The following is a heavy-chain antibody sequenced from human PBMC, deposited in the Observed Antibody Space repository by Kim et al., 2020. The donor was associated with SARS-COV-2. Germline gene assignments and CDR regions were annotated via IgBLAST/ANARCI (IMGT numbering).Heavy chain of an antibody. D-gene: IGHD3-10*01. CDR1: GFTFSSYS. CDR2: ISSSSSYI. J-gene: IGHJ4*02. Sequence: GGSLRLSCAASGFTFSSYSMNWVRQAPGKGLEWVSSISSSSSYIYYADSVKGRFTISRDNAKNSLYLQMNSLRAEDTAVYYCATFGDRMVRYWGQGTLVTVSS. V-gene: IGHV3-21*01. CDR3: ATFGDRMVRY.